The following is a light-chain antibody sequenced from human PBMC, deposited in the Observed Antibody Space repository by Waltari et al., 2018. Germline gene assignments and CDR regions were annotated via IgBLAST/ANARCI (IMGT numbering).Light chain of an antibody. J-gene: IGLJ2*01. CDR2: SDN. CDR3: ASWDYRLNGIL. V-gene: IGLV1-44*01. Sequence: QSVMTQPPSASGTPGQRVTISCCGSNSNIGSSPVNWYQQLPGAAPNVLIYSDNRRPSGVRGRFSGSTPGTPASLAITGLQSEDEGDYYCASWDYRLNGILFGGGTRLTV. CDR1: NSNIGSSP.